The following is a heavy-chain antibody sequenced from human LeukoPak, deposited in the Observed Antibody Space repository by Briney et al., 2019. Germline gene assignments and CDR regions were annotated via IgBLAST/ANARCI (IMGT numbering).Heavy chain of an antibody. CDR3: ARANWGSEGFDY. J-gene: IGHJ4*02. CDR1: SGSVSSSSYY. CDR2: IYYSGNT. V-gene: IGHV4-39*07. Sequence: SETLSLTCTVSSGSVSSSSYYWGWIRQPPGKGLEWIGTIYYSGNTFYNPSLKSRVTISVDTSKNRFSLKLSSVSAADTAVYYCARANWGSEGFDYWGQGTLVTVSS. D-gene: IGHD7-27*01.